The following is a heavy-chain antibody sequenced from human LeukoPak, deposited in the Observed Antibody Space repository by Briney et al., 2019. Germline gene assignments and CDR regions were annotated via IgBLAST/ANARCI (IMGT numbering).Heavy chain of an antibody. CDR3: AKDHSGSPGAFDI. D-gene: IGHD2-15*01. V-gene: IGHV3-33*06. J-gene: IGHJ3*02. CDR1: GFTFSSYG. Sequence: GGSLRLSCAASGFTFSSYGMHWVRQAPGKGLEWEAVIWYDGSNKYYADSVKGRFTISRDNSKNTLYLQMNSLRAEDTAVYYCAKDHSGSPGAFDIWGQGTMVTVSS. CDR2: IWYDGSNK.